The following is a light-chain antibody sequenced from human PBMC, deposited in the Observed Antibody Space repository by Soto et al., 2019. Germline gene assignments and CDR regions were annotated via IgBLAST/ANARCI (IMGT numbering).Light chain of an antibody. Sequence: EVMMTQFPDTVSVTAGETVTLSCGASQSVRTNLAWYQQRPGQAPRLLIHYASTRAGDIPARFSGSGSGTNFTLAISSLQSEDFAVYYCQQYDYWPETFGQGTKVEIK. J-gene: IGKJ1*01. CDR2: YAS. CDR1: QSVRTN. V-gene: IGKV3D-15*01. CDR3: QQYDYWPET.